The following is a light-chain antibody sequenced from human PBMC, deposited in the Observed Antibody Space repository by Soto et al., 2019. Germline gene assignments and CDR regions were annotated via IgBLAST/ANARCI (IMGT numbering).Light chain of an antibody. CDR3: QQYNNWVT. V-gene: IGKV3-15*01. CDR2: GAS. Sequence: EIVMTQSPATLSVSPVERATLSGRASQSVSNNLAWYQQKPGQGPRLLIYGASTRATGIPARFSGSGSGTEFTLTISSLQSEDFAVYYCQQYNNWVTFGGGTKVDIK. CDR1: QSVSNN. J-gene: IGKJ4*01.